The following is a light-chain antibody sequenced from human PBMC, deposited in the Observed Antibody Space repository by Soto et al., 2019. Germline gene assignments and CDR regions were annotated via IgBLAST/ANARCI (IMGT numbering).Light chain of an antibody. J-gene: IGLJ1*01. CDR1: SSDVGGYNA. CDR2: DVS. CDR3: SSYTRSGVYV. Sequence: QSVLTQPASVSGSPGQSITLSCTGTSSDVGGYNAVSWYQQHPGRAPKLMIYDVSNRPSGISNRFSGSKSGSTASLTISGLQAEDDADYYCSSYTRSGVYVFGAGTKVT. V-gene: IGLV2-14*01.